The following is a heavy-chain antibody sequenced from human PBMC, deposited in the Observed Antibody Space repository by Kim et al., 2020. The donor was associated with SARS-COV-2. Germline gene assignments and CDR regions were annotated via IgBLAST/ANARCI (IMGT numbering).Heavy chain of an antibody. D-gene: IGHD6-19*01. V-gene: IGHV3-53*01. CDR1: GFTVSSNY. Sequence: GGSLRLSCAASGFTVSSNYMSWVRQAPGKGLEWVSVIYSGGSTNYADYVKGRSTISRDNSKNTLYLQMNSMRAEDTAVYYCARDLRAKVSSGWVWAFDIWGQGTMVTVSS. J-gene: IGHJ3*02. CDR3: ARDLRAKVSSGWVWAFDI. CDR2: IYSGGST.